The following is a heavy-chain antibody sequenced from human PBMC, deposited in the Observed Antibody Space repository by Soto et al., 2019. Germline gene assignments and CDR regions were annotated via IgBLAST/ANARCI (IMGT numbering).Heavy chain of an antibody. D-gene: IGHD1-26*01. Sequence: SETLSLTCTVSGASISSGSYYWTWIRQYPGKGLEWIGYIYYSGTTYSNPSLKSRVTISLDTSKNQFSLKLISVTAADTAVYYCARGWGGSYPIDSWGQGTLVTVSS. CDR1: GASISSGSYY. J-gene: IGHJ4*02. V-gene: IGHV4-31*03. CDR3: ARGWGGSYPIDS. CDR2: IYYSGTT.